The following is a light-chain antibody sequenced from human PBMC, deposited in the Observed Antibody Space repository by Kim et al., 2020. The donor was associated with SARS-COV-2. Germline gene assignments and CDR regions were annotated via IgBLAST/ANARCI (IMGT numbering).Light chain of an antibody. CDR3: QAWDSSTGV. CDR1: KLGDKY. CDR2: QDS. Sequence: SYELTQPPSVSVSPRQTASITCSGDKLGDKYACWYQQKPGQSPVLVIYQDSKRPSGIPERFSGSNSGNTATLTISGTQAMDEADYYCQAWDSSTGVFGVGTKLTVL. J-gene: IGLJ2*01. V-gene: IGLV3-1*01.